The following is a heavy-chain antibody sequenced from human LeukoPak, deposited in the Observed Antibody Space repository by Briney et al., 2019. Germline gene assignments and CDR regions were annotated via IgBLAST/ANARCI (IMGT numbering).Heavy chain of an antibody. CDR3: AKDRGLGPYYFDD. V-gene: IGHV3-9*01. Sequence: PGGSLRLSCAASGFTFDDYAMHWVRQAPGKGLGWVSGINWNGNNIGYVDSVKGRFTISRDNAKNSLYLQMNSVRPEDTAFYYCAKDRGLGPYYFDDWGQGTLVTVSS. D-gene: IGHD1-26*01. CDR1: GFTFDDYA. J-gene: IGHJ4*02. CDR2: INWNGNNI.